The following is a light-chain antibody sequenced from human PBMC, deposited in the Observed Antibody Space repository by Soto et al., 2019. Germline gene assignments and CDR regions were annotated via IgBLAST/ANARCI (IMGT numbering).Light chain of an antibody. V-gene: IGLV2-8*01. CDR3: SSYAGSNNSYV. J-gene: IGLJ1*01. CDR1: SSDVGGYNY. CDR2: EVS. Sequence: SGLTQPPSASGSPGHSVTISCTGTSSDVGGYNYVSWYQQHPGKAPKLMIYEVSKRPSGVPDRFSGSKSGNTASLTVSGLQAEDEADYYCSSYAGSNNSYVFGTGTKVTVL.